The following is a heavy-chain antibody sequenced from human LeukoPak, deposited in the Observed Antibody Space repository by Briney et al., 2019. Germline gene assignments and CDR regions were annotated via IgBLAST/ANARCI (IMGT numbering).Heavy chain of an antibody. J-gene: IGHJ3*02. V-gene: IGHV3-21*01. CDR3: ARDSHTELLWFGELSVDAFDI. D-gene: IGHD3-10*01. CDR1: GFTFSSYS. Sequence: GGSLRLSCAASGFTFSSYSMNWVRQASGKGLEWVSSISSICSYIYYADSVKGRFTISRDNAKNSLYLQMDSLRAEDTAVYYCARDSHTELLWFGELSVDAFDIWGQGTMVTVSS. CDR2: ISSICSYI.